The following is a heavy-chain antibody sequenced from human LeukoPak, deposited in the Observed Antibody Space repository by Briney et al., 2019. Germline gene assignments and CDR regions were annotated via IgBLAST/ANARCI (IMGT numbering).Heavy chain of an antibody. V-gene: IGHV4-59*01. CDR2: IYYSGST. D-gene: IGHD3-22*01. CDR3: ARAPYYYDSSGYYPPPDY. J-gene: IGHJ4*02. CDR1: GGSISSYY. Sequence: PSETLSLTCTVSGGSISSYYWSWIRQPPGKGLEWIGYIYYSGSTNYNPSLKSRVTISVDTSKNQFSLKLSSVTAADTAVYYCARAPYYYDSSGYYPPPDYWGQGTLVTVSS.